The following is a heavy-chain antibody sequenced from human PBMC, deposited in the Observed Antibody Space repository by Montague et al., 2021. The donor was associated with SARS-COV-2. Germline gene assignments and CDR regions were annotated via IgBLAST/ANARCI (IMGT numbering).Heavy chain of an antibody. Sequence: SETLSLTCTVSGGSISTYYWSWIRQPPGKGLEWIGYVYYSGSTNYNPSLKSRVTISVEMSKNQFSLKLSSVAAADTAVYYCARDNEHYYSPNYYYRMDVWGQGTTVTVSS. CDR1: GGSISTYY. CDR2: VYYSGST. J-gene: IGHJ6*02. V-gene: IGHV4-59*01. D-gene: IGHD3-22*01. CDR3: ARDNEHYYSPNYYYRMDV.